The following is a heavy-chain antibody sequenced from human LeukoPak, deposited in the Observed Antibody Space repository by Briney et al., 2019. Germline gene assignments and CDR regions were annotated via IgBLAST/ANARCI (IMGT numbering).Heavy chain of an antibody. CDR1: GGSFSGYY. CDR3: ARGDPYDSSLQVAYFDY. CDR2: INHSGST. Sequence: SETLSLTCAVYGGSFSGYYWSWIRQPPGKGLEWIGEINHSGSTNYNPSLKSRVTISVDTSKNQFSLKLSSVTAADTAVYYCARGDPYDSSLQVAYFDYWGQGTLVTVSS. V-gene: IGHV4-34*01. J-gene: IGHJ4*02. D-gene: IGHD3-22*01.